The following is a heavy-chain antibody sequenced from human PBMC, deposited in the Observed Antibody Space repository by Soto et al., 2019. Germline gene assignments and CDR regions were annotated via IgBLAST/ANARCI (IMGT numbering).Heavy chain of an antibody. CDR1: GASFSGHF. J-gene: IGHJ4*02. Sequence: QVQLHQWGTGLLKLSETLSLTCSVSGASFSGHFWPWIRQPPGKGLEWIGEIDYSGATHYNASVKSRVSMAVDTTKKQVSLKVTSVTAADTAVYYCARGGITPSMFFFDYWGQGTLVIVSS. V-gene: IGHV4-34*01. D-gene: IGHD3-10*02. CDR2: IDYSGAT. CDR3: ARGGITPSMFFFDY.